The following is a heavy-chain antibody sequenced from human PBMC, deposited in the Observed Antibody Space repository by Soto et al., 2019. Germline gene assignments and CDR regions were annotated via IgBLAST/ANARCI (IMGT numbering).Heavy chain of an antibody. Sequence: GGSLRLSCVASGFTFDDYGMTWVRQAPGKGLEWVSGINWNGGTIHYADSVKGRFTISRDNAKNSLFLQMNSLRAEDTALYYCAKSQSPMVRGVIEAFDYWGQGTLVTVSS. J-gene: IGHJ4*02. CDR1: GFTFDDYG. V-gene: IGHV3-20*04. D-gene: IGHD3-10*01. CDR3: AKSQSPMVRGVIEAFDY. CDR2: INWNGGTI.